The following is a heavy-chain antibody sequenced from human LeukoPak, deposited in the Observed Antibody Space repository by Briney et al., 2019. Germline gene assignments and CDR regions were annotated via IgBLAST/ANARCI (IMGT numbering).Heavy chain of an antibody. CDR2: IFHSGST. CDR1: GASISSGHW. J-gene: IGHJ4*02. Sequence: TPSETLSLTCAVSGASISSGHWWSWVRQPPGKGLEWIGEIFHSGSTNYNPSLKSRVTISVDKSKNQFSLNLNSVTAADTAVYYCAREVGGDYDDLDYWGQGTLVTVSS. CDR3: AREVGGDYDDLDY. D-gene: IGHD4-17*01. V-gene: IGHV4-4*02.